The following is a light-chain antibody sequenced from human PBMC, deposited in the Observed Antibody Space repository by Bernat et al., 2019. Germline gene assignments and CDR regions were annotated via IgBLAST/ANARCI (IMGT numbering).Light chain of an antibody. CDR1: NSDVGGFDF. CDR3: ASYTSTTTRWL. CDR2: DVS. J-gene: IGLJ3*02. V-gene: IGLV2-14*01. Sequence: QSALTQPASVSGSPGQSITISRTGTNSDVGGFDFVSWYQQHPGKVPKLIIYDVSNRPSGVSNRFSGSKSGNTASLTISGLQAADEADYYCASYTSTTTRWLFGGGTKLTVL.